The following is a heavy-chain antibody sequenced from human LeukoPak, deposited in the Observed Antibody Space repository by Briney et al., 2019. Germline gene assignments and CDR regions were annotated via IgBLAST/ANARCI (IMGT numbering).Heavy chain of an antibody. D-gene: IGHD2-2*01. V-gene: IGHV1-18*01. CDR1: GCTFSTYG. CDR3: VSEKDMLAVSGALWVGFDL. Sequence: ASVKVSCKVSGCTFSTYGFRWVRQAPGQGLEWMVWICVYNGHTNYAQKFQGRVTLTTDTSTTTSYMELRSLRSDDTAIYYCVSEKDMLAVSGALWVGFDLWGQGTLVTVSS. J-gene: IGHJ4*02. CDR2: ICVYNGHT.